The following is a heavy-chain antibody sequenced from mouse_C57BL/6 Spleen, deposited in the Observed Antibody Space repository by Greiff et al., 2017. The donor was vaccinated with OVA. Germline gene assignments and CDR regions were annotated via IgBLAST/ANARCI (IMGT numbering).Heavy chain of an antibody. CDR2: IYPGSGST. CDR3: ARRPPSYAMDY. Sequence: QVQLQQSGAELVKPGASVKMSCKASGYTFTSYWITWVKQRPGQGLEWIGDIYPGSGSTNYNEKFKSKATLTVDTSSSTAYMQLSSLTSEDSAVYYCARRPPSYAMDYWGQGTSVTVSS. CDR1: GYTFTSYW. J-gene: IGHJ4*01. V-gene: IGHV1-55*01.